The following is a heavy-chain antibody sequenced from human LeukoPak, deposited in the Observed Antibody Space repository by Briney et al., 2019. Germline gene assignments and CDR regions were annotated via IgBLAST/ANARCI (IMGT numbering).Heavy chain of an antibody. CDR1: GFTFSSYW. V-gene: IGHV3-7*01. Sequence: PGGSLRLSCAASGFTFSSYWMSWVRQAPGKGLEWVANINQDGSEKYYVDSVKGRFTISRDNAKNSLYLQMNSLRAEDTAVYYCARDVGIGKAYYYMDVWGKGTTVTVSS. CDR2: INQDGSEK. J-gene: IGHJ6*03. D-gene: IGHD7-27*01. CDR3: ARDVGIGKAYYYMDV.